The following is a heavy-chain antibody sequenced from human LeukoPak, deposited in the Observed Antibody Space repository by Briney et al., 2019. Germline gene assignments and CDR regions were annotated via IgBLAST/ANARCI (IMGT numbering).Heavy chain of an antibody. CDR3: ARWGTVSWYFDP. J-gene: IGHJ2*01. V-gene: IGHV4-61*02. CDR2: IYSSGST. Sequence: SETLSLTCTVSGGSISSGSYYWSWIRQPAGKGLEWVGRIYSSGSTDYNPSLKSRDTLSVDTSKNQFSLKLNSVTAADTAVYYCARWGTVSWYFDPWGRGTLVTVSS. D-gene: IGHD1-1*01. CDR1: GGSISSGSYY.